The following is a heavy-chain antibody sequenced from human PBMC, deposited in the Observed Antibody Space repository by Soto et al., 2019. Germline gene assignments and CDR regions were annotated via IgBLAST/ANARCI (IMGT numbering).Heavy chain of an antibody. Sequence: QVQLQESGSGLVKPSQTLSLTCAVSGVSISSSGYSWSWIRQPPGKGLEWIGYIYNGGSTYYNPSRKSRVTISVDRSNNHFSLKLSSVTAADTAVYFCARVAKYYFDSWGQGTLVTVSS. J-gene: IGHJ4*02. CDR1: GVSISSSGYS. CDR2: IYNGGST. V-gene: IGHV4-30-2*01. CDR3: ARVAKYYFDS.